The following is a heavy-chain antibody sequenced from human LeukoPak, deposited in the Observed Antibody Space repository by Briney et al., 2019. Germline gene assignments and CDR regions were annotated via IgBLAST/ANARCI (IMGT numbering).Heavy chain of an antibody. D-gene: IGHD3-3*01. CDR2: ISYDGSNK. Sequence: GRSLRLSCAASGFTFSSYGMHWVRQAPGKGLEWVAVISYDGSNKYYADSVKGRFTISRDNSKNTLYLQMNSLRAEDTAVYYCARDFWSGYYYYYYMDVWGKGTTVTVSS. CDR1: GFTFSSYG. CDR3: ARDFWSGYYYYYYMDV. J-gene: IGHJ6*03. V-gene: IGHV3-30*03.